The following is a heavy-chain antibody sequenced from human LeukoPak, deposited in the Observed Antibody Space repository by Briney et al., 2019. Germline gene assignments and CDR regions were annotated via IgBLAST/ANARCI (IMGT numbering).Heavy chain of an antibody. CDR1: GFTFSSYE. CDR3: AKGGMYSSGWYFVSGI. V-gene: IGHV3-48*03. Sequence: GESLRLSCAASGFTFSSYEMNWVRQAPGKGLEWVSYISSSGRTKYYADSVKGRFTISRDNSKNTLYLQMNRLSAEDTAVYYCAKGGMYSSGWYFVSGIWGQGTMVTVSS. J-gene: IGHJ3*02. CDR2: ISSSGRTK. D-gene: IGHD6-19*01.